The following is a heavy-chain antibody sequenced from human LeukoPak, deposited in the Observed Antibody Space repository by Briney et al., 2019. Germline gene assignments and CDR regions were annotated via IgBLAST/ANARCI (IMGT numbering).Heavy chain of an antibody. CDR1: GFTFSSCA. Sequence: GGSLRLSCAASGFTFSSCAMSWVRQAPGKGLEWVSAISGSGGSTYYADSVKGRFTISRDNSKNTLYLQMNSLRAEDTAVYYCAKDLPIRDGAAADDYWGQGTLVTVSS. D-gene: IGHD6-13*01. CDR3: AKDLPIRDGAAADDY. V-gene: IGHV3-23*01. CDR2: ISGSGGST. J-gene: IGHJ4*02.